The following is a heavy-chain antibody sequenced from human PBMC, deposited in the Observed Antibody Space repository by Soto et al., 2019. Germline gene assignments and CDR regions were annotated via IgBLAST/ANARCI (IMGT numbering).Heavy chain of an antibody. CDR1: GGSITSGSYS. Sequence: SETLSLTCAVSGGSITSGSYSWIWIRQPPGKGLEWIGYIYQSGIPYYNPSLKSRVTISVDSSKNQVYLNLNSVTAADTAVYYCARGRATSGLDYWGQGTLVTVSS. D-gene: IGHD3-10*01. J-gene: IGHJ4*02. V-gene: IGHV4-30-2*01. CDR2: IYQSGIP. CDR3: ARGRATSGLDY.